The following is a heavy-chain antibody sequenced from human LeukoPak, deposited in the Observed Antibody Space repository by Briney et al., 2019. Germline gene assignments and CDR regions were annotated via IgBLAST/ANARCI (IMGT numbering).Heavy chain of an antibody. CDR3: AREGVVPAAIDYFDY. J-gene: IGHJ4*02. V-gene: IGHV1-8*01. D-gene: IGHD2-2*02. CDR2: MNPNSGNT. Sequence: ASVKVSCKASGYTFTSYDINWVRQATGQGLEWMGWMNPNSGNTGYAQKFQGRVTMTRNTSISTAYMELSSLRSEDTAVYYCAREGVVPAAIDYFDYWGRGTLVTVSS. CDR1: GYTFTSYD.